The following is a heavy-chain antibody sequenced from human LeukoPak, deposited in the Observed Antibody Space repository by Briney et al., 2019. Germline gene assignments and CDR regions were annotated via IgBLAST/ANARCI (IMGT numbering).Heavy chain of an antibody. V-gene: IGHV3-21*01. Sequence: GGSLRLSCAASGFTFSPYTMNWVRQAPGKGLGWVSSVSSEGTYINYADSVKGRFTISRDDAKSSLYLYMNSLRADDTAVYYCARGGGFCGGDCYGIDYWGQGTLVTVSS. D-gene: IGHD2-21*01. CDR2: VSSEGTYI. CDR3: ARGGGFCGGDCYGIDY. CDR1: GFTFSPYT. J-gene: IGHJ4*02.